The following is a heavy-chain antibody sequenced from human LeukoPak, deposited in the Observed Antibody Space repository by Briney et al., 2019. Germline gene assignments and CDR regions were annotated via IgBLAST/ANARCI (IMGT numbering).Heavy chain of an antibody. CDR2: ISGYNGNT. D-gene: IGHD5-18*01. Sequence: ASVKVSCKASGYTFTSYGIIWVRQAPGQGLEWMGWISGYNGNTKYAHKVQGRVTMTTDTSTGTAYMELRSLRSDGTAVYYCARAYSYGSDYYYGMDVWGQGTTVTVSS. CDR3: ARAYSYGSDYYYGMDV. CDR1: GYTFTSYG. V-gene: IGHV1-18*01. J-gene: IGHJ6*02.